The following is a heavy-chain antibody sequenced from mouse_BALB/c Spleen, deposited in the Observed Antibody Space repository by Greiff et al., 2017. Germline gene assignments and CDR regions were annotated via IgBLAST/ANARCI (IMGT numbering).Heavy chain of an antibody. CDR1: GFTFSSYA. J-gene: IGHJ3*01. D-gene: IGHD2-1*01. V-gene: IGHV5-9-3*01. CDR2: ISSGGSYT. Sequence: EVQLVESGGGLVKPGGSLKLSCAASGFTFSSYAMSWVRQTPEKRLEWVATISSGGSYTYYPDSVKGRFTISRDNAKNTLYLQMSSLRSEDTAMYYCASGNWFAYWGQGTLVTVSA. CDR3: ASGNWFAY.